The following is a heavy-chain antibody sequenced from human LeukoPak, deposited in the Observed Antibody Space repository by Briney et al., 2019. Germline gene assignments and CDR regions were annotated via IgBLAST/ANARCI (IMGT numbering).Heavy chain of an antibody. Sequence: PGGSLRLSCTASGFTFSGRYMDWVRQAPGKGLEWVGRSRDRPNGYTPEYAASVRGRFTISRDDSETSMYLQMNSLTIEDSAVYYCTRGGTSSVAYYYHMDLWGQGTTVTVSS. CDR1: GFTFSGRY. CDR3: TRGGTSSVAYYYHMDL. V-gene: IGHV3-72*01. J-gene: IGHJ6*02. D-gene: IGHD1-26*01. CDR2: SRDRPNGYTP.